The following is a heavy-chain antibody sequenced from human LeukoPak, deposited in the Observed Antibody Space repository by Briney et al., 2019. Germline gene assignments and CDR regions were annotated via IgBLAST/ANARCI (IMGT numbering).Heavy chain of an antibody. V-gene: IGHV1-46*01. CDR3: ARGSYSSGWYAEAFDI. CDR1: GYTFTTHD. D-gene: IGHD6-19*01. Sequence: ASVKVSCKASGYTFTTHDINWVRQAPGQGLEWMGIINPSGGSTSYAQKFQGRVTMTRDTSTSTVYMELSSLRSEDTAVYYCARGSYSSGWYAEAFDIWGQGTMVTVSS. J-gene: IGHJ3*02. CDR2: INPSGGST.